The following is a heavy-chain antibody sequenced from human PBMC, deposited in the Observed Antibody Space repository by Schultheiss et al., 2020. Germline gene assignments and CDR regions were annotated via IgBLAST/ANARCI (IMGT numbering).Heavy chain of an antibody. V-gene: IGHV4-34*01. D-gene: IGHD3-16*01. J-gene: IGHJ5*02. CDR2: INHSGST. Sequence: SETLSLTCAVYGGSFSGYYWSWIRQPPGKGLEWIGEINHSGSTNYNPSLKSRVTISVDTSKNQFSLKLSSVTAADTAVYYCARLGGRGRWFDPWGQGTLVTVSS. CDR1: GGSFSGYY. CDR3: ARLGGRGRWFDP.